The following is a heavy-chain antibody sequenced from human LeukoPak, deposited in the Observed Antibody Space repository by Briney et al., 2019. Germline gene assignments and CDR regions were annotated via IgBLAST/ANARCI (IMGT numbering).Heavy chain of an antibody. CDR3: AKCGGYSYGCDFDY. J-gene: IGHJ4*02. Sequence: GGSLRLSCAASGFTFSRDWMHWVRQAPGKGLVWVSRISDDGSITTYADSVQGRFTISRDNSKNTLYLQMNSLRAEDTAVYCCAKCGGYSYGCDFDYWGQGTLVTVSS. CDR2: ISDDGSIT. CDR1: GFTFSRDW. D-gene: IGHD5-18*01. V-gene: IGHV3-74*03.